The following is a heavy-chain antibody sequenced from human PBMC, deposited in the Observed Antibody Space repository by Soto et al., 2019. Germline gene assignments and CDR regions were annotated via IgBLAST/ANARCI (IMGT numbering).Heavy chain of an antibody. Sequence: GGSLRLSCAASGFTFDDYAMHWVWQAPGKGLEWVSGISWNSGSIGYADSVKGRFTISRDNAKNSLYLQMNSLRAEDTALYYCAKVYERDSSWYYYYYMDVRGKGTTVTVSS. CDR2: ISWNSGSI. J-gene: IGHJ6*03. CDR1: GFTFDDYA. V-gene: IGHV3-9*01. D-gene: IGHD6-13*01. CDR3: AKVYERDSSWYYYYYMDV.